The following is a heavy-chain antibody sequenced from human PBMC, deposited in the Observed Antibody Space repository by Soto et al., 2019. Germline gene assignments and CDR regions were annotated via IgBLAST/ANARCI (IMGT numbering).Heavy chain of an antibody. D-gene: IGHD3-10*01. Sequence: QLQLQESGPGLVKPSETLSLTCTVSGGSISSSSYYWGWIRQPPGKGLEWIGSIYYSGSTYYNPSLKSRVTISVDTSKNQFSLKLSSVTAADTAVYYCASHRGPMVRGVISNWFDPWGQGTLVTVSS. V-gene: IGHV4-39*01. CDR2: IYYSGST. CDR1: GGSISSSSYY. CDR3: ASHRGPMVRGVISNWFDP. J-gene: IGHJ5*02.